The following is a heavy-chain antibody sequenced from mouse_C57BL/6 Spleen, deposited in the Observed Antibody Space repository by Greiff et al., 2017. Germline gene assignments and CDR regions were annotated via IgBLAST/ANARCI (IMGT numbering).Heavy chain of an antibody. Sequence: QVQLKQSGPELVKPGASVKLSCKASGYTFTSYDINWVKQRPGQGLEWIGWISPRAGSTKYNEKFKGKATLTVDTSSSTAYMELHSLTSEDSAVYFCARPRSTMVTLDYWGQGTTLTVSS. D-gene: IGHD2-2*01. J-gene: IGHJ2*01. CDR3: ARPRSTMVTLDY. V-gene: IGHV1-85*01. CDR1: GYTFTSYD. CDR2: ISPRAGST.